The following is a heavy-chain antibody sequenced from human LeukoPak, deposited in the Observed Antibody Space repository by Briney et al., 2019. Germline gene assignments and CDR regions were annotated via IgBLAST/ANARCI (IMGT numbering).Heavy chain of an antibody. D-gene: IGHD2-15*01. CDR3: ARVHAAYPFDY. J-gene: IGHJ4*02. V-gene: IGHV3-11*04. Sequence: GSLRLSCTASGFTFSDYFMTWIRQSPGKGLEWISYISSGGTTIYYADSVKGRFTISRDNAKKSLYLQMNSLRAEDTAVYYCARVHAAYPFDYWGQGTLVTVSS. CDR2: ISSGGTTI. CDR1: GFTFSDYF.